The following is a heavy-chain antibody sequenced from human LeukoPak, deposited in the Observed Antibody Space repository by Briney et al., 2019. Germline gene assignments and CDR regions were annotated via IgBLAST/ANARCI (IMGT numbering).Heavy chain of an antibody. CDR1: GFTFSSYG. CDR2: ISTSGEST. Sequence: GGSLRLSCAASGFTFSSYGLHWVRQAPGKGLEWVSAISTSGESTYYADYVKGHFTISRDNSKNTLYLQMNSLRAEDTAIYFCAKGSGNGYGSGPFDYWGQGTLVTVSS. J-gene: IGHJ4*02. V-gene: IGHV3-23*01. D-gene: IGHD3-10*01. CDR3: AKGSGNGYGSGPFDY.